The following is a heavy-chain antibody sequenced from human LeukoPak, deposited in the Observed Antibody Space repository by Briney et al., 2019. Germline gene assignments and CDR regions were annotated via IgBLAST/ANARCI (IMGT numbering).Heavy chain of an antibody. V-gene: IGHV3-21*01. J-gene: IGHJ4*02. CDR1: AFTFSDYT. Sequence: GGSLRLSCAASAFTFSDYTMTWVRQAPGKGLEWVSSISSSSSYIYYADSVKGRFTISRDNAKNSLYLQMNSLRAEDTAVYYCARDRKVEREQIDYWGQGTLVTVSS. CDR2: ISSSSSYI. D-gene: IGHD1-26*01. CDR3: ARDRKVEREQIDY.